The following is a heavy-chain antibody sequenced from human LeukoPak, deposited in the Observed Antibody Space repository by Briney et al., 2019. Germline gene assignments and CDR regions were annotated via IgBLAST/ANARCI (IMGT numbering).Heavy chain of an antibody. CDR3: ARDGDSTQFAGYFDY. V-gene: IGHV3-33*08. J-gene: IGHJ4*02. CDR2: IWYDGSNK. CDR1: GFTVSSNY. D-gene: IGHD2/OR15-2a*01. Sequence: PGGSLGLSCAASGFTVSSNYMSWVRQAPGKGLEWVAVIWYDGSNKYYADSVKGRFTISRDNSRNTLYLQMNSLRAEDTAVYYCARDGDSTQFAGYFDYWGQGTLVTVSS.